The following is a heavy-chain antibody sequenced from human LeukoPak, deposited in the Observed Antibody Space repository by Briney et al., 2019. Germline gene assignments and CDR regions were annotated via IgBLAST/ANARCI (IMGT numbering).Heavy chain of an antibody. Sequence: ASVKVSCKASGYTFTGYYMHWVRQAPGQGLEWMGWINPNSGGTNYAQKFQGRVTMTRDMSISTAYMELSRLRSDDTAVYYCARGPQRDYYVGGSYRWGDHWGRGTLVTVPS. D-gene: IGHD3-16*02. CDR2: INPNSGGT. CDR3: ARGPQRDYYVGGSYRWGDH. J-gene: IGHJ4*02. CDR1: GYTFTGYY. V-gene: IGHV1-2*02.